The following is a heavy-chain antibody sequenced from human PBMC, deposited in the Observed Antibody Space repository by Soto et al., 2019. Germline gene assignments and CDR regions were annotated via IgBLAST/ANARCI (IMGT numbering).Heavy chain of an antibody. J-gene: IGHJ6*02. CDR2: MNPNSGNT. Sequence: QVQLVESGAEVKKPGASVKVSCKASGYTFTSYDINWVRQATGQGLEWMGWMNPNSGNTGYAQKFQGSVTMTRNTSISTAYMELSSLRSEDTAVYYCARERTGTTSMDVWGQGTTVTVSS. D-gene: IGHD1-1*01. CDR3: ARERTGTTSMDV. V-gene: IGHV1-8*01. CDR1: GYTFTSYD.